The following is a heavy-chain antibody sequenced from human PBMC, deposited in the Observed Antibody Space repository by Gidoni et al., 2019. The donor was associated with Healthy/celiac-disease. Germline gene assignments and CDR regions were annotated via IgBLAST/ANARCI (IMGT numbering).Heavy chain of an antibody. J-gene: IGHJ4*02. Sequence: QLQLQESGPGLVKPAETMSRTCTVSGGSISSSSYYWGWIREPPGKGLDWIGSIYYSGSTYDNPSLKSRVTISVDTSKNQFSLKLSSVTAAATAVYYCARQRGYSGYDYFDYWGQGTLVTVSS. D-gene: IGHD5-12*01. CDR1: GGSISSSSYY. CDR2: IYYSGST. CDR3: ARQRGYSGYDYFDY. V-gene: IGHV4-39*01.